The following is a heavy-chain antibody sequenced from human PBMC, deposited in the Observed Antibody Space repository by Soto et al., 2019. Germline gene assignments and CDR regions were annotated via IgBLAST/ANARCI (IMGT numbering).Heavy chain of an antibody. Sequence: TLSLNCGVNGESLSNFYWTLNRQPPGKGLEWIGEINHNGSPNYNPSLKSRVTISVDTSKNQFSLSLRSVTAADTAVYYCARMRVSDFSSGYFRRCWFDSWGQGTMVPVS. V-gene: IGHV4-34*01. J-gene: IGHJ5*01. CDR2: INHNGSP. CDR3: ARMRVSDFSSGYFRRCWFDS. CDR1: GESLSNFY. D-gene: IGHD3-3*01.